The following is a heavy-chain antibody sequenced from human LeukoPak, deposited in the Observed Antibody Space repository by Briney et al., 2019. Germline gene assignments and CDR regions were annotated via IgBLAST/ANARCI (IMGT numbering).Heavy chain of an antibody. CDR1: GYTFITYG. V-gene: IGHV1-18*01. CDR3: ARVSWSGSYLGDY. D-gene: IGHD1-26*01. J-gene: IGHJ4*02. CDR2: ISAYNGNT. Sequence: ASVKVSCKASGYTFITYGISRVRQAPGQGLEWMGWISAYNGNTNYAQKLQGRVTMTTDTSTSTAYMELRSLRSDGTAVYYCARVSWSGSYLGDYWGQGTLVTVSS.